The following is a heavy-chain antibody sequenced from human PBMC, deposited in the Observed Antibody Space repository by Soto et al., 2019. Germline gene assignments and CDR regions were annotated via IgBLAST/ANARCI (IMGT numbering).Heavy chain of an antibody. CDR3: ARAAAYYDFWSGQKRAYYYYMDV. CDR2: IWYDGSNK. J-gene: IGHJ6*03. CDR1: GFTFSSYG. D-gene: IGHD3-3*01. Sequence: GGSLRLSCAASGFTFSSYGMHWVRQAPGKGLEWVAVIWYDGSNKYYADSVKGRFTISRDNSKNTLYLQMNSLRAEGTAVYYCARAAAYYDFWSGQKRAYYYYMDVWGKGTTVTVSS. V-gene: IGHV3-33*01.